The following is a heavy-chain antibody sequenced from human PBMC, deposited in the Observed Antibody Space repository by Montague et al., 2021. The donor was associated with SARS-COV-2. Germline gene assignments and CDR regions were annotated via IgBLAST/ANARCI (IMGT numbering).Heavy chain of an antibody. CDR1: GGSINSNSYY. J-gene: IGHJ1*01. CDR3: SRQTYWGSPGYIDL. V-gene: IGHV4-39*01. CDR2: NYYSGTN. D-gene: IGHD7-27*01. Sequence: SETLSLTCTVSGGSINSNSYYWSWIRQPPGKGLEWIRNNYYSGTNDSNPSIKGRVPVSVDTSKNQFSLNLTSVTAPDTSAFYCSRQTYWGSPGYIDLWGQGTLVTVSS.